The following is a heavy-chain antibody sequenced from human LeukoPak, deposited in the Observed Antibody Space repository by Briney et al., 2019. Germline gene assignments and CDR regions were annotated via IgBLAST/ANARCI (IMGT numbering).Heavy chain of an antibody. CDR1: GGSISSGDYY. CDR3: ARVSHYGSGSYFFDY. CDR2: IYYSGST. D-gene: IGHD3-10*01. V-gene: IGHV4-30-4*01. J-gene: IGHJ4*02. Sequence: ASETLSLTCTVSGGSISSGDYYWSWIRQPPGKGLEWVGYIYYSGSTYSNPSLKSRVTISVDTSKNQFSLKLTSVTAAGTAVYYCARVSHYGSGSYFFDYWGQGTLVTVSS.